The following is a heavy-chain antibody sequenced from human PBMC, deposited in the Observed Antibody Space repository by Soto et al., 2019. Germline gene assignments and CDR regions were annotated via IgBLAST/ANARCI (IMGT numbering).Heavy chain of an antibody. J-gene: IGHJ4*02. CDR3: ARDAPYCSGGSCYFDY. D-gene: IGHD2-15*01. Sequence: GGSLRLSCAASGFTFSSYGMHWVRQAPGKGLEWVAVIWYDGSNKYYADSVKGRFTISRDNSKNTLYLQMNSLRAEDTAVYYCARDAPYCSGGSCYFDYWGQGTLVTAPQ. CDR2: IWYDGSNK. V-gene: IGHV3-33*01. CDR1: GFTFSSYG.